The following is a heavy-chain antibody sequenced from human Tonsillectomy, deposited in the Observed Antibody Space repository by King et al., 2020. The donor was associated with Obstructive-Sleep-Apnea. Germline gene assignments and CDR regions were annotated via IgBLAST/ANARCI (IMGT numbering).Heavy chain of an antibody. V-gene: IGHV4-59*01. J-gene: IGHJ6*02. CDR2: VYYSGRT. CDR1: GDSISSYY. Sequence: PLQESGPGLVKPSETLSLTCTVSGDSISSYYWSWIRPPPGKGLEWIGYVYYSGRTNYNPSLKSRVTISVDTSKNQFSLNLISVTAADTAVYYCARTPFWWQPDSHYYGMDVWGQGTTVTVSS. D-gene: IGHD2-15*01. CDR3: ARTPFWWQPDSHYYGMDV.